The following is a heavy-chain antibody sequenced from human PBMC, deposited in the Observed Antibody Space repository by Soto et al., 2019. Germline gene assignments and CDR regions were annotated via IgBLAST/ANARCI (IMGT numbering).Heavy chain of an antibody. CDR2: TYYRSKWNN. J-gene: IGHJ4*02. D-gene: IGHD6-13*01. Sequence: SETLSLTCAISVDGVSSNSAAWSCVIQSPSRGLEWLGRTYYRSKWNNDYAVSVKRRITINPDTSKNQFSLQLNSVTPEDTAVYYCGRAGGDSTTWYFYFWGQGSEVSVS. CDR3: GRAGGDSTTWYFYF. CDR1: VDGVSSNSAA. V-gene: IGHV6-1*01.